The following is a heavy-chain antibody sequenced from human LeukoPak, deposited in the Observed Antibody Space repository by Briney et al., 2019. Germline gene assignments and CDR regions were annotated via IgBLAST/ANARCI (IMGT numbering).Heavy chain of an antibody. V-gene: IGHV1-18*01. Sequence: GASVKVSCKASGYTFTSYGISWVRQAPGQGLEWMGWISAYNGNTNYAQKLQGRVTITADESTSTAYMELRSLRSDDTAVYYCTRWAGFCTTNNCYNPFDYWGQGTLVTVSS. D-gene: IGHD2-2*02. J-gene: IGHJ4*02. CDR1: GYTFTSYG. CDR2: ISAYNGNT. CDR3: TRWAGFCTTNNCYNPFDY.